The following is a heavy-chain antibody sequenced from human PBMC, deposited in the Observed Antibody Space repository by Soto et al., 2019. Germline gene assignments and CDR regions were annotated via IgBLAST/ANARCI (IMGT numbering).Heavy chain of an antibody. Sequence: PGESQRLSWQGSGYSFTSYWIGWVRHLPGKGLEWMGIIYPGDSDTRYSPSFQGQVTISADKSISTAYLQWSSLKASDTAMYYCARHAPVKRGNWFDPWGQGTLVTVSS. J-gene: IGHJ5*02. CDR2: IYPGDSDT. D-gene: IGHD2-15*01. CDR1: GYSFTSYW. V-gene: IGHV5-51*01. CDR3: ARHAPVKRGNWFDP.